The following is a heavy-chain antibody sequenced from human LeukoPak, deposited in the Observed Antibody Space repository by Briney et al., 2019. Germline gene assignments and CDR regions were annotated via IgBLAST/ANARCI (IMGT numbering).Heavy chain of an antibody. Sequence: SETLSLTCTVSGGSISSSSYYWGWIRQPPGKGLEWIGSIYYSGSTYYNPSLKSRVTISVDTSKNQFSLKLSSVTAADTAVYYCAGRYGSGSYRYNWFDPWGQGTLVTVSS. CDR3: AGRYGSGSYRYNWFDP. CDR1: GGSISSSSYY. D-gene: IGHD3-10*01. CDR2: IYYSGST. J-gene: IGHJ5*02. V-gene: IGHV4-39*07.